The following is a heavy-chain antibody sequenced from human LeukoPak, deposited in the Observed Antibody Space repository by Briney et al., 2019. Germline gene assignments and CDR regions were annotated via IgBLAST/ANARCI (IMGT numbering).Heavy chain of an antibody. Sequence: SETLSLTCTVSGGSISSGSYYWSWIRQPAGKGLEWIGRIYTSGSTNYNPSLKSRVTMSVDTSKNQFSLKLSSVTAADTAVYYCAREIYYYGSGSSDWFDPWGQGTLVTVSS. V-gene: IGHV4-61*02. CDR1: GGSISSGSYY. CDR2: IYTSGST. CDR3: AREIYYYGSGSSDWFDP. D-gene: IGHD3-10*01. J-gene: IGHJ5*02.